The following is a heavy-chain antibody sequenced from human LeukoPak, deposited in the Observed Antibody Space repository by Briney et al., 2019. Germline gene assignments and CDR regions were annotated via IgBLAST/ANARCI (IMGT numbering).Heavy chain of an antibody. CDR3: ARAPGVYPYVMDV. Sequence: ASVKVSCKASGYTFTGYHMHWVRQAPGQGLEWMGWINPNSGGTNYAQKFQGRVTMTRDTSISTAYMDLSRLRSDDTAVDYCARAPGVYPYVMDVWGQGTTVTVSS. CDR2: INPNSGGT. D-gene: IGHD6-13*01. J-gene: IGHJ6*02. CDR1: GYTFTGYH. V-gene: IGHV1-2*02.